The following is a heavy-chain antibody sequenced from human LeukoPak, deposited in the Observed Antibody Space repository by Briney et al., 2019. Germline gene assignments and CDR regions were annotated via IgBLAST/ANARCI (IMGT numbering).Heavy chain of an antibody. V-gene: IGHV4-38-2*01. CDR2: IYYSGST. CDR3: ASPAPYDYVWGSYRIFDY. Sequence: SETLSLTCAVSGYSISSGYYWGWIRQPPGKGLEWIGSIYYSGSTYYNPSLKSRVTISVDTSENQFSLKLSSVTAADTAVYYCASPAPYDYVWGSYRIFDYWGQGTLVTVSS. D-gene: IGHD3-16*02. CDR1: GYSISSGYY. J-gene: IGHJ4*02.